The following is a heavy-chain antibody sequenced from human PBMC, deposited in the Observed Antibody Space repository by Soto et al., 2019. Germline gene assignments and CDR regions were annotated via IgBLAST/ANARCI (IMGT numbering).Heavy chain of an antibody. CDR3: ATHLTTVTPQGMDV. CDR2: IIPIFGTA. J-gene: IGHJ6*02. D-gene: IGHD4-4*01. Sequence: SVKVSCKASGGTFSSYAISWVRQAPGQGLEWMGGIIPIFGTANYAQKFQSRVTITADESTSTAYMELSSLRSEDTAVYYCATHLTTVTPQGMDVWGQGTTVTVSS. CDR1: GGTFSSYA. V-gene: IGHV1-69*13.